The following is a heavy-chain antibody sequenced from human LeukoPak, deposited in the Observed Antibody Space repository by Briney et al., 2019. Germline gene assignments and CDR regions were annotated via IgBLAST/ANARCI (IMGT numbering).Heavy chain of an antibody. CDR2: INPSGGST. D-gene: IGHD2-2*01. CDR1: GYTFTSYY. CDR3: SWMPRYYYYGMDV. V-gene: IGHV1-46*03. J-gene: IGHJ6*02. Sequence: ASVKVSCKASGYTFTSYYMHWVRQAPGQGLEWMGIINPSGGSTSYAQKFQGRVTMTRDTSTSTVYMELSSLRSEDTAVYYCSWMPRYYYYGMDVWGQGTTVTVSS.